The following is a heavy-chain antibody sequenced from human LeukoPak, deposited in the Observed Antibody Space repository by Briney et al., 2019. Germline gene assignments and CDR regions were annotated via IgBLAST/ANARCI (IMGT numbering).Heavy chain of an antibody. V-gene: IGHV3-7*01. CDR1: GSTFSSYA. CDR2: IKQDGSEK. D-gene: IGHD6-19*01. CDR3: ARAGGGWYGYFDY. Sequence: GGSLRLSCAASGSTFSSYAMSWVRQAPGKGLEWVANIKQDGSEKYYVDFVKGRFTISRDNAKNSLYLQMNSLRAEDTAVYYCARAGGGWYGYFDYWGQGTLVTVSS. J-gene: IGHJ4*02.